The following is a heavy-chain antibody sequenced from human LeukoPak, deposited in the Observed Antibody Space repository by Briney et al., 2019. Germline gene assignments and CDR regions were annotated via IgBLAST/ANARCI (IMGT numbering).Heavy chain of an antibody. J-gene: IGHJ3*02. CDR1: GDSISSGGYH. D-gene: IGHD3-9*01. Sequence: PSQTLSLTCTVSGDSISSGGYHWSWIRQPPGKGLEWIGYIYHSGRTHSNPSLKSRVTISVDRPENQFSLKLKSLTAADTAVYFCAREVAYDILTGQYRGGFDIWGQGTLVIVSS. CDR2: IYHSGRT. CDR3: AREVAYDILTGQYRGGFDI. V-gene: IGHV4-30-2*01.